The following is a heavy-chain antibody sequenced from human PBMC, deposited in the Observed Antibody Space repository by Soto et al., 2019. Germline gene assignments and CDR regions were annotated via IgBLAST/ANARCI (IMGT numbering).Heavy chain of an antibody. Sequence: QVQLQESGPGLVKPSETLSLTCAVSGGSISSSNWWSWVRQPPEKGLEWIGEIFHFGGTNYNPSLKSRLPVSVDKSKNHFSLKLTSVTAADTAMYYCARGSYASKFDSWGQGTLVTVSS. CDR1: GGSISSSNW. J-gene: IGHJ4*02. CDR2: IFHFGGT. CDR3: ARGSYASKFDS. D-gene: IGHD3-16*01. V-gene: IGHV4-4*02.